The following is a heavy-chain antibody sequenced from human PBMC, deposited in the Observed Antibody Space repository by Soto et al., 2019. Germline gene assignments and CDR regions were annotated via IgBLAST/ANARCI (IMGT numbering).Heavy chain of an antibody. CDR1: GFTFSGYA. J-gene: IGHJ4*02. CDR2: ISGGGGPT. V-gene: IGHV3-23*01. D-gene: IGHD3-10*01. Sequence: GGSLRLSCAASGFTFSGYAMNWVRQAPGKGLEWVSTISGGGGPTDYADSVKGRFTISRDNSKNTLYLQMNSLRAEDTAVYYCAKASGQWPDWGQGTLVTVSS. CDR3: AKASGQWPD.